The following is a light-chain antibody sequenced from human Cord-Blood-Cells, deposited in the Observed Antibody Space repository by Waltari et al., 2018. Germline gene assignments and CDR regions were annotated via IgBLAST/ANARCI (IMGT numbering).Light chain of an antibody. CDR1: QSVSSN. CDR2: GAS. V-gene: IGKV3-15*01. J-gene: IGKJ1*01. Sequence: EIVMTQSPATLSVSPGERATLSCRASQSVSSNLAWYQQKPGQAPRLLIYGASTRATGIPARFSGSVSGTEFTLTISSLQSEDFAVYYCQQYNNWPPTTFDQWA. CDR3: QQYNNWPPTT.